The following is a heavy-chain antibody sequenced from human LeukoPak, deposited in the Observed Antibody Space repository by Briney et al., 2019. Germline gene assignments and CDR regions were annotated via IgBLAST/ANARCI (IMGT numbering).Heavy chain of an antibody. V-gene: IGHV3-33*01. J-gene: IGHJ4*02. CDR1: GFTFSNYD. CDR2: IWYDGTNK. Sequence: GGSLRLSCAASGFTFSNYDMHWVRQAPCKGLEWVAVIWYDGTNKYYADSVKGRFTISRDNSKNTLYLQMSSLRAEDTAVYYCARGVGGSYLFDYWGQGTLVTVSS. D-gene: IGHD1-26*01. CDR3: ARGVGGSYLFDY.